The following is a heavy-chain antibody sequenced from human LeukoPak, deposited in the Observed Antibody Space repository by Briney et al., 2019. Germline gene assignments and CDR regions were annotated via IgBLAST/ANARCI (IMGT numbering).Heavy chain of an antibody. CDR1: GYTFTSYD. CDR2: MNPNSGNT. Sequence: GASVKVSCKASGYTFTSYDINWVRQATGQGLEWMGWMNPNSGNTGYAQKFQGRVTMTRNTSISTAYMELSSLRSEDTAMYYCARRRDSSSWYLVFDIWGQGTMVTVSS. CDR3: ARRRDSSSWYLVFDI. J-gene: IGHJ3*02. D-gene: IGHD6-13*01. V-gene: IGHV1-8*01.